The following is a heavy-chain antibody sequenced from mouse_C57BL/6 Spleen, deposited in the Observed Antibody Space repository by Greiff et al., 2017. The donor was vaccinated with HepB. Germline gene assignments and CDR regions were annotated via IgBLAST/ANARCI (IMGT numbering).Heavy chain of an antibody. CDR3: ARSVYYGSSYVATRYFGV. J-gene: IGHJ1*03. V-gene: IGHV1-52*01. Sequence: QVQLQQPGAELVRPGSSVKLSCKASGYTFTSYWMHWVKQRPIQGLEWIGNIDTSDSETHYNQKFKDKATLTVDKSSSTAYMQLSSLTSEDSAVYYCARSVYYGSSYVATRYFGVWGTATTVTVSS. CDR1: GYTFTSYW. D-gene: IGHD1-1*01. CDR2: IDTSDSET.